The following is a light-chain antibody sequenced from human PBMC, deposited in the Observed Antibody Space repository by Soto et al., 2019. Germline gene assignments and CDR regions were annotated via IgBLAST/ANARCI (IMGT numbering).Light chain of an antibody. J-gene: IGKJ2*01. CDR2: AAS. V-gene: IGKV1-39*01. CDR3: QQSDSIPYT. CDR1: QHINSY. Sequence: DVQMTQSPSSLSASIGDRVTITCQASQHINSYLCWYQKKPGKAPKLLIHAASSLQSGVPSRFSGSGSGTDFTLTISSLQSEDFATYYCQQSDSIPYTFGQGTKLEIK.